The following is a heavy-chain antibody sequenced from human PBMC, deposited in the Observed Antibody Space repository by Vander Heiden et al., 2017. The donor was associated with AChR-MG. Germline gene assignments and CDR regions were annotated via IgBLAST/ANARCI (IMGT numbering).Heavy chain of an antibody. CDR1: GYTLARCY. CDR2: INPSGGST. J-gene: IGHJ4*02. D-gene: IGHD6-13*01. CDR3: ARGAYSSSWY. V-gene: IGHV1-46*01. Sequence: QVQLAQSGAEVKKPGASVKVSCKASGYTLARCYMRWGGQAPGQGLEWMGIINPSGGSTSNAQKIKGRVTMTRDTSTSTVYMEVRSLRSEDTAVYYCARGAYSSSWYWGQGTLVTVSS.